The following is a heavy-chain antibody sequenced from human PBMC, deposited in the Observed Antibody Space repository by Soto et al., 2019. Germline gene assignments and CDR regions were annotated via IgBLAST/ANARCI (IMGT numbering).Heavy chain of an antibody. J-gene: IGHJ6*01. CDR2: IYYEGSNE. CDR3: ARWWNDEEWVETMDV. Sequence: QVQLVEPGGPVAQPGGSWRLPCGGPGFIFSDLGMHWVRQAPGKGLEWVAVIYYEGSNEHYSESVRGRFTISRDNSKNMLYLEMNSLRAEDTAIYYCARWWNDEEWVETMDVWGQGTTVTVSS. D-gene: IGHD1-1*01. V-gene: IGHV3-33*01. CDR1: GFIFSDLG.